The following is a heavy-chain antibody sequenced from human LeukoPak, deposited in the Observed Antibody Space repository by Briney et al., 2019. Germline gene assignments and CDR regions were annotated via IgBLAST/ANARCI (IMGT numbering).Heavy chain of an antibody. V-gene: IGHV7-4-1*02. D-gene: IGHD5-12*01. CDR2: INNNTGNP. CDR3: ARDQGGYVYKGIDY. CDR1: GYTFTTYA. J-gene: IGHJ4*02. Sequence: GASVKVSCKASGYTFTTYAMKWVREAPGQGFEWMGWINNNTGNPTYAQGFTGRFVFSLDTSVSTAYLQVSSLKAEDTAVYYCARDQGGYVYKGIDYWGQGTLVTVSS.